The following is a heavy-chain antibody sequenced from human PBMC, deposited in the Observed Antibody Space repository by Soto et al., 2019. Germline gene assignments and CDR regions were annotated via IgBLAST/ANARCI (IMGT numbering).Heavy chain of an antibody. CDR2: INAGNGST. V-gene: IGHV1-3*01. D-gene: IGHD6-19*01. Sequence: ASVKVSCTASGYTFTSYAIHWVRQAPGQRLEWMGWINAGNGSTKYSQKFQGRVTITRDTSASTAYMELSSLRSEDTAVYYCARKIAVNWFDPWGQGTLVTVSS. CDR1: GYTFTSYA. CDR3: ARKIAVNWFDP. J-gene: IGHJ5*02.